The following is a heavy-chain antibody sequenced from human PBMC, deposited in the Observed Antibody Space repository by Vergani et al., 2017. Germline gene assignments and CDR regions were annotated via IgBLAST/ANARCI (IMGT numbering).Heavy chain of an antibody. CDR1: GGSISSYY. CDR3: ARSNWGGTYDAFDI. D-gene: IGHD3-16*01. CDR2: IYYSGST. Sequence: QVQLQESGPGLVKPSETLSLTCTVSGGSISSYYWSWIRQPPGKGLEWIGYIYYSGSTNYNPSLKSRVTISVDTSKNQFSLKLSSVTAADTAVYYCARSNWGGTYDAFDIWGQGTMVTGSS. J-gene: IGHJ3*02. V-gene: IGHV4-59*01.